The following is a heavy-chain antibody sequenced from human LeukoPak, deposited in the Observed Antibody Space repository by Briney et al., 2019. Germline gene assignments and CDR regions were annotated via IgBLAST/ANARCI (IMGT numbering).Heavy chain of an antibody. CDR1: GYTFTSYY. Sequence: ASVKVSCKASGYTFTSYYMHWVRQAPGQGLEWMGIINPSGGNTSYAQKFQGRVTVTRDTSTSTVYMELSSLRSEDTAVYYCASNKPGECGAFDIWGQATMVTVSS. CDR2: INPSGGNT. CDR3: ASNKPGECGAFDI. D-gene: IGHD1-14*01. V-gene: IGHV1-46*01. J-gene: IGHJ3*02.